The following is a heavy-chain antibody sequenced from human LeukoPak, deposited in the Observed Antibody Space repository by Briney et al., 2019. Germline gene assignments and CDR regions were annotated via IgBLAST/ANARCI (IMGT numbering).Heavy chain of an antibody. J-gene: IGHJ5*02. D-gene: IGHD3-22*01. V-gene: IGHV3-74*01. CDR3: ARDLGQYYDTSDNWFDP. CDR2: INSDGINT. Sequence: GGSLRLSCAASGFTFSNYWMHWVRQAPGKGLVWVSRINSDGINTSYADSVKGRVTISRDNAKNTLNLQMNSLRAEDTAVYYCARDLGQYYDTSDNWFDPWGQGTLVTVSS. CDR1: GFTFSNYW.